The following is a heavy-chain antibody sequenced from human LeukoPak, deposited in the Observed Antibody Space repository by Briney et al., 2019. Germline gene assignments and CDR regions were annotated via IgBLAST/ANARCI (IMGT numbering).Heavy chain of an antibody. CDR3: ARLHSAIYYGDAFDI. Sequence: GGSLRLSCAVSGFTFSSYWMTWVRQAPGKGLEWVAKIKEDGSEKYYVDSVKGRFTVSRDNVKNSLFLQMNSLRAEDTAAYYCARLHSAIYYGDAFDIWGQGTMVTVSS. J-gene: IGHJ3*02. CDR2: IKEDGSEK. CDR1: GFTFSSYW. D-gene: IGHD1-26*01. V-gene: IGHV3-7*03.